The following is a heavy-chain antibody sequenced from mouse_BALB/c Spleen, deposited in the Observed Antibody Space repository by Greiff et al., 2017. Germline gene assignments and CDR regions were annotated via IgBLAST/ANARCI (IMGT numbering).Heavy chain of an antibody. J-gene: IGHJ3*01. CDR1: GFTFSSFG. Sequence: EVQGVESGGGLVQPGGSRKLSCAASGFTFSSFGMHWVRQAPEKGLEWVAYISSGSSTIYYADTVKGRFTISRDNPKNTLFLQMTSLTSEDTAMYYCASGNPWLAYWGQGTLVTVSA. V-gene: IGHV5-17*02. D-gene: IGHD1-1*01. CDR2: ISSGSSTI. CDR3: ASGNPWLAY.